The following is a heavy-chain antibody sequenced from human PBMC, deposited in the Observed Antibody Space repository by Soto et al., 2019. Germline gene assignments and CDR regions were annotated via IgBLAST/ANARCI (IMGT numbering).Heavy chain of an antibody. CDR2: INHSGST. CDR3: ARTLLYCSSTSCHYYYYYGMDV. D-gene: IGHD2-2*01. V-gene: IGHV4-34*01. J-gene: IGHJ6*02. Sequence: LSLTCAVYGGSFSGYYWSWIRQPPGKGLEWIGEINHSGSTNYNPSLKSRVTISVDTSKNQFSLKLSSVTAADTAVYYCARTLLYCSSTSCHYYYYYGMDVWGQGTTVTVSS. CDR1: GGSFSGYY.